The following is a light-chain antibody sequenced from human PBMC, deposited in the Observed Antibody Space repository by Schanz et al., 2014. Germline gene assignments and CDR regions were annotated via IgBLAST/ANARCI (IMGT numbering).Light chain of an antibody. J-gene: IGKJ3*01. Sequence: DIQMTQSPSSLSASVGDRVTITCQASQDISNNLNWYQQKPGKAPKLLIYDASNLETGVPSRFSGSGSGTDFTLTISSLQPEDFATYYCQQSYSAPFTFGPGTKVDIK. CDR2: DAS. CDR3: QQSYSAPFT. V-gene: IGKV1-39*01. CDR1: QDISNN.